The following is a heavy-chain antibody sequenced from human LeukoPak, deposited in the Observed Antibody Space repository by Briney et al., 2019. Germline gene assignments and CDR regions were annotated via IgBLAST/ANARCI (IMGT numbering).Heavy chain of an antibody. J-gene: IGHJ4*02. Sequence: ASVKVSCKASGYTFTSYGISWVRQAPGQGLEWMGWISAYNGSTNYAQKLQGRVTMTTDTSTSTAYMELRSLRSDDTAVYYCARPVEEGYSYGYNYWGQGTLVTVSS. CDR2: ISAYNGST. V-gene: IGHV1-18*01. CDR1: GYTFTSYG. CDR3: ARPVEEGYSYGYNY. D-gene: IGHD5-18*01.